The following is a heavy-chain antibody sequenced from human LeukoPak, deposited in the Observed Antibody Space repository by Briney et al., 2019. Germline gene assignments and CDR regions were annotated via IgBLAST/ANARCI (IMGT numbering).Heavy chain of an antibody. CDR1: GFTVSSNY. D-gene: IGHD5-18*01. Sequence: GSLRLSCAASGFTVSSNYMSWVRQAPGKGLEWVSVIYSGGSTYYADSVKGRFTISRDNSKNTLYLQMNSLRAEDTAVYYCARSGYNYGYSHFDYWGQGTLVTVSS. CDR3: ARSGYNYGYSHFDY. V-gene: IGHV3-66*01. CDR2: IYSGGST. J-gene: IGHJ4*02.